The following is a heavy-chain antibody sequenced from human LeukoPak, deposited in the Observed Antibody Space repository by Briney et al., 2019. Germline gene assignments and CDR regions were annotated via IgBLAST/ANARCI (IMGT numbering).Heavy chain of an antibody. D-gene: IGHD1-7*01. CDR1: GFTFSSYA. V-gene: IGHV3-23*01. CDR2: ITGGGLHT. CDR3: AKRLRNYAD. Sequence: PGGSLRLSCAASGFTFSSYAMTWVGQVPGKGLDWVSAITGGGLHTYYADSVKGRFTVSRDNSKNTLYLQMNSLRAEDTDGYYCAKRLRNYADWGQGTLVTVSS. J-gene: IGHJ4*02.